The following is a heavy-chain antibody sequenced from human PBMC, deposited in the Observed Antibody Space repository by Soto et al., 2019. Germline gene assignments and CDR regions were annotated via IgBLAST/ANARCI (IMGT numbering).Heavy chain of an antibody. Sequence: QVQLVESGGGVVQPGRSLRLSCAASGFTFSSYGMHWVRQAPGKGLEWVAVISYDGSNKYYADSVKGRFTISRDNSKNTLYLQMNSLRAEDTAVYYCAKDYDTEHLVYYFDYWGQGTLVTVSS. J-gene: IGHJ4*02. CDR2: ISYDGSNK. CDR3: AKDYDTEHLVYYFDY. CDR1: GFTFSSYG. D-gene: IGHD3-3*01. V-gene: IGHV3-30*18.